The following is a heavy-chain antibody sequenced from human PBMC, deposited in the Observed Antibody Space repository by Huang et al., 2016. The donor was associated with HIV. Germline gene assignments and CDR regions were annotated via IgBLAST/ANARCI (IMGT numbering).Heavy chain of an antibody. J-gene: IGHJ6*02. Sequence: APGKGLEWIALFDNGDDTFYADSVKGRFTLSRDNSRNTVFLQMNSLRAEDTAVYYCATFTIFGVDKGVWGQGTTVTVSS. D-gene: IGHD3-3*01. CDR3: ATFTIFGVDKGV. V-gene: IGHV3-53*01. CDR2: FDNGDDT.